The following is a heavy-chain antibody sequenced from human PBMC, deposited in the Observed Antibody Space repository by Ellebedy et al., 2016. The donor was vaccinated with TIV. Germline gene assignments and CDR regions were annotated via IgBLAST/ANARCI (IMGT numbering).Heavy chain of an antibody. D-gene: IGHD2-15*01. CDR3: AADSVVGPSASWYFDL. J-gene: IGHJ2*01. CDR2: IVVGSGNT. V-gene: IGHV1-58*01. Sequence: AASVKVSCKASGFTFTKSAVQWVRQARGQRLEWIGWIVVGSGNTHYEQKFQERVTITRDMSTSTAYMELTSLRSEDTAVYYCAADSVVGPSASWYFDLWGRGTLVTVSS. CDR1: GFTFTKSA.